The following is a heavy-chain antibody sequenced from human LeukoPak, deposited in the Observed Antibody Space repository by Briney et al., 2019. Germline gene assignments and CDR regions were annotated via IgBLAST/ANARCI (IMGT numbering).Heavy chain of an antibody. CDR1: GYTFTGYY. CDR2: INPNSGGT. J-gene: IGHJ4*02. V-gene: IGHV1-2*02. D-gene: IGHD3-10*01. CDR3: ASESGSGSYYYFDY. Sequence: ASVKVSCKASGYTFTGYYMHWVRQAPGQGLEWMGWINPNSGGTNYAQKFQGRVTMTRDTSISTAYMELSRLRSEDTAVYYCASESGSGSYYYFDYWGQGTLVTVSS.